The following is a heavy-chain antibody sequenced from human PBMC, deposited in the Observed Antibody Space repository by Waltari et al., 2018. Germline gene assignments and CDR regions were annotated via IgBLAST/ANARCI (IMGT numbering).Heavy chain of an antibody. D-gene: IGHD3-10*01. J-gene: IGHJ6*02. Sequence: QEHLLQSGGGVVHPGGSLRLSCEASGFIFSKYDLNWVRQAPGNGLEWVAVMRYDGSTRYYADSVKGRFTISRDNSKNTLHLQMNSLRAEDTALYYCAKDRSSDFYYGMDVWGQGTTVTVSS. CDR2: MRYDGSTR. CDR3: AKDRSSDFYYGMDV. V-gene: IGHV3-33*06. CDR1: GFIFSKYD.